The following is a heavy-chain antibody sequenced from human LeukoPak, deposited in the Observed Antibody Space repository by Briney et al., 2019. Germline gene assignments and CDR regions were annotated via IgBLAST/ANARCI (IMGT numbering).Heavy chain of an antibody. V-gene: IGHV4-34*01. Sequence: SETLSLTCAVYGGSFSGYYWSWIRQPPGKGLEWIGEINHSGSTNYNPSLKSRVTISVDTSKNQFSLKLSSVTAEDTAVYYCASMLFEWLAYYYYMDVWGKGTTVTVSS. CDR1: GGSFSGYY. CDR2: INHSGST. D-gene: IGHD6-19*01. J-gene: IGHJ6*03. CDR3: ASMLFEWLAYYYYMDV.